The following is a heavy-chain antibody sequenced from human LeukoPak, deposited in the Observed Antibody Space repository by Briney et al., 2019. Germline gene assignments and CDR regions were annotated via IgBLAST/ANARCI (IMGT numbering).Heavy chain of an antibody. V-gene: IGHV1-2*02. CDR1: GYTFTGYY. J-gene: IGHJ4*02. CDR3: ARAGYCSGGSCYPPFDY. CDR2: INPNSGGT. Sequence: ASVKVSCKASGYTFTGYYMHWVRQAPGQGLEWMGWINPNSGGTNYAQKLQGRVTMTTDTSTSTAYMELRSLRSDDTAVYYCARAGYCSGGSCYPPFDYWGQGTLVTVSS. D-gene: IGHD2-15*01.